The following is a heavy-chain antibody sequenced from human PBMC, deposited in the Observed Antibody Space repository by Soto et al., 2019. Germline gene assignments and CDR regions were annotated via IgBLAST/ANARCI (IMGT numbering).Heavy chain of an antibody. J-gene: IGHJ4*02. CDR1: GGTFSSYT. Sequence: QVQLVQSGAEVKKPGSSVKVSCKASGGTFSSYTISWVRQAPGQGLEWMGRIIPILGIANYAQKFQGRVTINADKSTSTAYMELSSLRSEDTAVYYCARHDYGDTNLDYWGQGTLVTVSS. CDR2: IIPILGIA. CDR3: ARHDYGDTNLDY. V-gene: IGHV1-69*02. D-gene: IGHD4-17*01.